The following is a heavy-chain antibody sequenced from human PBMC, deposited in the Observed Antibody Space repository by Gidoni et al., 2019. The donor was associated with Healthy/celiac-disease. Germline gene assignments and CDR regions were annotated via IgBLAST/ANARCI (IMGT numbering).Heavy chain of an antibody. CDR2: ISGSGGST. CDR1: GFTFSRYA. CDR3: AKDLPYSGSYSLIDY. J-gene: IGHJ4*02. V-gene: IGHV3-23*01. Sequence: EVQLLESGGGLVQPGGSLRLSCASSGFTFSRYAIRWVRQAPGKGLEWVSAISGSGGSTYYADSVKGRFTISRDNSKNTLYLQMNSLRAEDTAVYYCAKDLPYSGSYSLIDYWGQGTLVTVSS. D-gene: IGHD1-26*01.